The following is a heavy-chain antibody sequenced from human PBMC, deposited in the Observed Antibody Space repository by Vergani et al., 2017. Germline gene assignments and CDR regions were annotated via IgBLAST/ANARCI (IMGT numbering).Heavy chain of an antibody. CDR3: ARSIGYCTSGSCRPYYFDF. D-gene: IGHD2-15*01. CDR1: GYIFKNYY. V-gene: IGHV1-46*02. Sequence: QVQLVQSGAAVKTPGASAKVSCTASGYIFKNYYMHWLRLAPGQGFQWMGVVNFVTGAATSPQKFEGRITMTRDTSTATFYMDLSSLKYEDTAIYYCARSIGYCTSGSCRPYYFDFWGQGTLVTVSS. J-gene: IGHJ4*02. CDR2: VNFVTGAA.